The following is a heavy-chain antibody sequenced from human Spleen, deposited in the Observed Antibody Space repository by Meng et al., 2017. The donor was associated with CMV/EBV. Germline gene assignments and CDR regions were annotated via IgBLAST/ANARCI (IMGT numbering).Heavy chain of an antibody. J-gene: IGHJ6*02. CDR3: ARQRLDNYYYYGMDV. Sequence: SETLSLTCTVSGGSISSSSYYWGWIRQPPGKGLEWIGSIYYSGSTYYNPSLKSRVTISVDTSTNHFSLKLSSVTAADTAVYYCARQRLDNYYYYGMDVWGQGTTVTVSS. V-gene: IGHV4-39*07. CDR2: IYYSGST. CDR1: GGSISSSSYY. D-gene: IGHD6-25*01.